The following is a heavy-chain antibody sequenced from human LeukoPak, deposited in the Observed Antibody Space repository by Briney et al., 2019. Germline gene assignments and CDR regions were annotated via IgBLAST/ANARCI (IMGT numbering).Heavy chain of an antibody. Sequence: SVKVSCKASGYTFTSYDINWVRQAPGQGLEWMGGIIPIFGTANYAQKFQGRVTITADESTSTAYMELSSLRSEDTAVYYCARESDLYCSSTSCRFDPWGQGTLVTVSS. CDR3: ARESDLYCSSTSCRFDP. J-gene: IGHJ5*02. V-gene: IGHV1-69*13. D-gene: IGHD2-2*01. CDR2: IIPIFGTA. CDR1: GYTFTSYD.